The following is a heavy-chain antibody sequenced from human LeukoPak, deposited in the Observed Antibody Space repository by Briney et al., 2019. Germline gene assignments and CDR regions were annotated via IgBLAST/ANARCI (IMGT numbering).Heavy chain of an antibody. Sequence: PSETLSLTCAVYGGSFSGYYWSWIRQPPGKGLEWIGEINHSGSTNYNPSLKSRVTISVDTSKNQFSLKLSSVTAADTAVYYCARVRYCSSTSCYRYYFDYWGQGTLVTVPS. CDR3: ARVRYCSSTSCYRYYFDY. V-gene: IGHV4-34*01. CDR2: INHSGST. J-gene: IGHJ4*02. D-gene: IGHD2-2*02. CDR1: GGSFSGYY.